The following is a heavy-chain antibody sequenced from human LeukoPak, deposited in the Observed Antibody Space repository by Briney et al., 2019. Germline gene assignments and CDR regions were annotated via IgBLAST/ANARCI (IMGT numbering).Heavy chain of an antibody. V-gene: IGHV3-23*01. CDR1: GFTFSSYA. CDR2: ISGSGGTT. CDR3: AKGPTLYASGTYTYFHY. J-gene: IGHJ4*02. D-gene: IGHD3-10*01. Sequence: GGSLRLSCAASGFTFSSYAMSWVRQAPGKGLEWVSAISGSGGTTYYADSVKGRFTISRDNSKNTLYLQMNSLRAEDTAVYYCAKGPTLYASGTYTYFHYWGQGTLVTVSS.